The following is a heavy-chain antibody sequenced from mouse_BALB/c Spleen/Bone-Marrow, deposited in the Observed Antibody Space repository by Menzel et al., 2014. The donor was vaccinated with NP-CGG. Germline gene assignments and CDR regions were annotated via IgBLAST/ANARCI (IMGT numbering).Heavy chain of an antibody. CDR3: TRDYYGSLDY. J-gene: IGHJ2*01. Sequence: EVQLQQSGAELVKPGASVKLSCTASGFNIKDTYMHWVKQRPEQGLEWIGRIDPANGNTKYDPKFQGKATITADTSSITAYLQLSSLTSEDTAVYYCTRDYYGSLDYWGQGTTLTVSS. D-gene: IGHD1-1*01. CDR1: GFNIKDTY. CDR2: IDPANGNT. V-gene: IGHV14-3*02.